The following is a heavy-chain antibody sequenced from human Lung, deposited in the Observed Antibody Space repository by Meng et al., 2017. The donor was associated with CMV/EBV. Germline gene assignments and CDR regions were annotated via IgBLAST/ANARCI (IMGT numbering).Heavy chain of an antibody. CDR2: INHSGST. CDR1: GGSFSGYF. Sequence: GSLRLXCAVYGGSFSGYFWSWIRQPPGKGLKWIGEINHSGSTNYNPSLKSRVTISVDTSKNQFFLKLSSVTAADTAVYYCARGTVTSRVIVPPFAIKIVYGMDVWGQGTTVXVSS. CDR3: ARGTVTSRVIVPPFAIKIVYGMDV. J-gene: IGHJ6*02. V-gene: IGHV4-34*01. D-gene: IGHD2-2*01.